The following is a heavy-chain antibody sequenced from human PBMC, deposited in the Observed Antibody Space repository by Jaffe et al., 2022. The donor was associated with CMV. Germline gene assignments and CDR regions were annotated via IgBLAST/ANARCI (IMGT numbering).Heavy chain of an antibody. J-gene: IGHJ6*03. V-gene: IGHV5-10-1*03. D-gene: IGHD2-2*01. CDR3: ARQGSPESIVPAAMGPRGYYYYYMDV. Sequence: EVQLVQSGAEVKKPGESLRISCKGSGYSFTSYWISWVRQMPGKGLEWMGRIDPSDSYTNYSPSFQGHVTISADKSISTAYLQWSSLKASDTAMYYCARQGSPESIVPAAMGPRGYYYYYMDVWGKGTTVTVSS. CDR1: GYSFTSYW. CDR2: IDPSDSYT.